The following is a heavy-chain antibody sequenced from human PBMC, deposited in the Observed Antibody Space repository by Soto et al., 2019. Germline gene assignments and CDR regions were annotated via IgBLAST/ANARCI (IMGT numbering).Heavy chain of an antibody. CDR3: ARALQGDIRYSYGYFDY. J-gene: IGHJ4*02. D-gene: IGHD5-18*01. Sequence: SETLSLTCTVSGGSISSGGYYWSWIRQHPGKGLEWIGYIYYSGSTYYNPSLKSRVTISVDTSKNQFSPKLSSVTAADTAVYYCARALQGDIRYSYGYFDYWGQGTLVTVSS. CDR1: GGSISSGGYY. CDR2: IYYSGST. V-gene: IGHV4-31*03.